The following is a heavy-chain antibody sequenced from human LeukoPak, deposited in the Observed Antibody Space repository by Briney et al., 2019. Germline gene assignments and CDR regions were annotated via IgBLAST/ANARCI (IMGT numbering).Heavy chain of an antibody. Sequence: PSETLSLTCTVSGGSISSYYWSWIRQPAGKGLEWIGRIYTSGSTNYNPSLKSRVTMSVDTSKNQFSLKLSSVTAADTAVYYCARSPVGYCSGGSCYPQNWFDPWGQGTLVTVSS. J-gene: IGHJ5*02. CDR2: IYTSGST. CDR3: ARSPVGYCSGGSCYPQNWFDP. CDR1: GGSISSYY. D-gene: IGHD2-15*01. V-gene: IGHV4-4*07.